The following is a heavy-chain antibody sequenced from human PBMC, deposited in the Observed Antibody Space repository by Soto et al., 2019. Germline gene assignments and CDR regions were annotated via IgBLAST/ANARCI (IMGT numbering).Heavy chain of an antibody. D-gene: IGHD2-15*01. J-gene: IGHJ4*02. CDR2: ISYDGSNK. V-gene: IGHV3-30-3*01. CDR1: GFTFSSYA. Sequence: QVQLVESGGGVVQPGRSLRLSCAASGFTFSSYAMHWVRQAPGKGLEWVAVISYDGSNKYYADSVKGRFTISRDISKNTLYLQMNSLRAEDTAEYYCARAGGLLLAYWGQGTLVTVSS. CDR3: ARAGGLLLAY.